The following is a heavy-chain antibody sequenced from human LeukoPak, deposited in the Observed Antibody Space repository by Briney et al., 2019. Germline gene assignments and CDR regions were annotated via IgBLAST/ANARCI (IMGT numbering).Heavy chain of an antibody. J-gene: IGHJ4*02. Sequence: PGGSLRLSCSASGFTFRDYTVSWFRQAPGKGLEWVGLIRSEAYSGTTEYATSVKDRFTISRDDSNSIAYLHMNSLKTGDTAVYYCTDSSGYLLPDYWGQGTLVTVSS. CDR1: GFTFRDYT. CDR2: IRSEAYSGTT. CDR3: TDSSGYLLPDY. D-gene: IGHD3-22*01. V-gene: IGHV3-49*03.